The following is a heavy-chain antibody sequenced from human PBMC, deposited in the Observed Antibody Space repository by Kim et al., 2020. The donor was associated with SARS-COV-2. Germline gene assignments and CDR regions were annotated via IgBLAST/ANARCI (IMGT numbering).Heavy chain of an antibody. J-gene: IGHJ4*02. CDR2: ISAYNGNT. V-gene: IGHV1-18*01. CDR3: ARVNLVVAATDIIRLDY. D-gene: IGHD2-15*01. CDR1: GYTFTSYG. Sequence: ASVKVSCKASGYTFTSYGISWVRQAPGQGLEWMGWISAYNGNTNYAQKLQGRVTMTTDTSTSTAYMELRSLRSDDTAVYYCARVNLVVAATDIIRLDYWGQGTLVTVSS.